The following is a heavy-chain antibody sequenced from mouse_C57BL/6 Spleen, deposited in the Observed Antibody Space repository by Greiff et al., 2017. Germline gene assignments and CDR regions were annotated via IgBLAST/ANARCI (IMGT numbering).Heavy chain of an antibody. CDR1: GFTFSSYA. CDR3: ARDEGDYGSSYGFAY. V-gene: IGHV5-4*01. CDR2: ISDGGSYT. D-gene: IGHD1-1*01. J-gene: IGHJ3*01. Sequence: DVMLVESGGGLVKPGGSLKLSCAASGFTFSSYAMSWVRQTPEKRLEWVATISDGGSYTYYPDNVKGRFTISRDNAKNNLYLQMSHLKSEDTAMYYCARDEGDYGSSYGFAYWGQGTLVTVSA.